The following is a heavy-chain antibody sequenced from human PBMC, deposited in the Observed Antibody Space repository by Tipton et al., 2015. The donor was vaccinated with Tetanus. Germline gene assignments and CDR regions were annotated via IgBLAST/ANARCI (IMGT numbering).Heavy chain of an antibody. Sequence: SLRLSCAASGFTFSSYSMNWVRQAPGKGLEWVSSISSSSSYIYYADSVKGRFTISRDNAKNSLYLQMNSLRAEDTAVYYCASGLSSSAGFFDYWGQGTLVTISS. V-gene: IGHV3-21*01. CDR1: GFTFSSYS. J-gene: IGHJ4*02. CDR3: ASGLSSSAGFFDY. CDR2: ISSSSSYI. D-gene: IGHD6-6*01.